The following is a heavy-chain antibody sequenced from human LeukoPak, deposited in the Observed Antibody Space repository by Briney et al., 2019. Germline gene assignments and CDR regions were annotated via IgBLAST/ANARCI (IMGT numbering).Heavy chain of an antibody. V-gene: IGHV1-2*02. J-gene: IGHJ6*03. CDR2: INPNSGGT. CDR3: ARAVLLWFGENYYMDV. CDR1: GYTFIGYY. Sequence: ASVKVSCKASGYTFIGYYIHWVRQAPGQGLEWMGWINPNSGGTHYGQKFQGRVTMARDTSITTAYMELSRLRSDDTAVYYCARAVLLWFGENYYMDVWGKGTTVTVSS. D-gene: IGHD3-10*01.